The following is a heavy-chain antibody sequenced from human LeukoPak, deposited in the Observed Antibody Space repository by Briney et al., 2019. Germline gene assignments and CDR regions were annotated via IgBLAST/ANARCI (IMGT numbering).Heavy chain of an antibody. J-gene: IGHJ4*02. CDR1: GYTFTGKF. Sequence: RASVKVSCKASGYTFTGKFIHWVRQAPGQGLEWMGWINPYSGGTNYAQSFQGRATMTTDTSISTAYMELSRLKSDDTAVYYCARDPYAGRTFDHWGQGTLVTVSS. CDR3: ARDPYAGRTFDH. CDR2: INPYSGGT. V-gene: IGHV1-2*02. D-gene: IGHD2-2*01.